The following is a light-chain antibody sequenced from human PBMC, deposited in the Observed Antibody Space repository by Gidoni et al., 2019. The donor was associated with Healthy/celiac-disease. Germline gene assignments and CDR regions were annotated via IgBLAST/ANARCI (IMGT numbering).Light chain of an antibody. CDR2: DKN. CDR1: TGAVTSGQY. CDR3: LLSYSGAWV. Sequence: QAVVTQEPSLTVSPGGTVTLTCGSSTGAVTSGQYPYWFHQKHGQAHRNLIYDKNNNHSWTPARFSGSLLGGKAALTLSGAQPEDESEYYCLLSYSGAWVFGGGTKLTVL. J-gene: IGLJ3*02. V-gene: IGLV7-46*01.